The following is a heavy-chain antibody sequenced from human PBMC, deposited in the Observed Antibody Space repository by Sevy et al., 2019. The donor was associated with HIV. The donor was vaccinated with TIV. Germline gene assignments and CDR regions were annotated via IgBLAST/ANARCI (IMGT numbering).Heavy chain of an antibody. J-gene: IGHJ4*02. V-gene: IGHV4-59*13. D-gene: IGHD3-10*01. CDR2: IYYSGST. Sequence: SETLSLTCTVSGGSISSYYWSWIRQPPGKGLEWIGYIYYSGSTNYNPSLKSRFTISVDTSKNKFSLKLSYVTAADTAVYYCARAPDSGSYYPFDYWGQGTLVTVSS. CDR1: GGSISSYY. CDR3: ARAPDSGSYYPFDY.